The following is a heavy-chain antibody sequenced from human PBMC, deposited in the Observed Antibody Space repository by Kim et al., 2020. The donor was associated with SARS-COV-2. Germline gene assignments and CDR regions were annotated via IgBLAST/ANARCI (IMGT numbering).Heavy chain of an antibody. Sequence: GESLKISCKGSGYSFTSYWISWVRQMPGKGLEWMGRIDPSDSYTNYSPSFQGHVTISADKSISTAYLQWSSLKASDTAMYYCARRNYDILTGYYNSWFDPWGQGTLVTVSS. CDR1: GYSFTSYW. J-gene: IGHJ5*02. CDR3: ARRNYDILTGYYNSWFDP. V-gene: IGHV5-10-1*01. CDR2: IDPSDSYT. D-gene: IGHD3-9*01.